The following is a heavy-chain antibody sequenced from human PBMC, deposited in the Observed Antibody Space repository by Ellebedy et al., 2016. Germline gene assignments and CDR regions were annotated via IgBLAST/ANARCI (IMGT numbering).Heavy chain of an antibody. CDR3: ARGRDDILTGYYNVAYYFDY. V-gene: IGHV4-39*01. Sequence: SETLSLTCTVSGGSISSSSYYWGWIRQPPGKGLEWIGSIYYSGSTYYNPSLKSRVTISVDTSKNQFSLKLSSVTAADTAVYYCARGRDDILTGYYNVAYYFDYWGQGTLVTVSS. CDR2: IYYSGST. D-gene: IGHD3-9*01. J-gene: IGHJ4*02. CDR1: GGSISSSSYY.